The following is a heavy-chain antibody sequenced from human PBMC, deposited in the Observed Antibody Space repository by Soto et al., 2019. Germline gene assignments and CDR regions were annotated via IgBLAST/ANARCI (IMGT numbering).Heavy chain of an antibody. Sequence: QVQLVQSGAEVKKPGSSVKVSCKASGGTFSSYAISWVRQAPGQGLEWMGGIIPIFGTANYAQKFQGRVRITADESTSTAYMELSSLRSEDTAVYYCARVVVVVAATLGGMDVWGQGTTVTVSS. CDR1: GGTFSSYA. CDR2: IIPIFGTA. D-gene: IGHD2-15*01. J-gene: IGHJ6*02. CDR3: ARVVVVVAATLGGMDV. V-gene: IGHV1-69*01.